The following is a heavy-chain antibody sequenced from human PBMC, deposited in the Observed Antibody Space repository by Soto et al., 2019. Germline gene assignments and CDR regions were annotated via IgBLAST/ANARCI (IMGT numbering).Heavy chain of an antibody. J-gene: IGHJ4*02. Sequence: ASVKVSCKASGYRFSTYGINWVRQAPVQGLEWLGWTSTNNDDRNYAQKFRGRVTFTTDTSTSTAYMELRSLISDDTAVYFCARERYVASRHSHFDSWGQGTQVTVSS. D-gene: IGHD6-6*01. CDR2: TSTNNDDR. CDR3: ARERYVASRHSHFDS. V-gene: IGHV1-18*04. CDR1: GYRFSTYG.